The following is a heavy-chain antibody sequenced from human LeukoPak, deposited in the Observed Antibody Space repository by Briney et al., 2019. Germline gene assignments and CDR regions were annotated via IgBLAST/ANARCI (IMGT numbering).Heavy chain of an antibody. CDR1: GFTFSSYE. CDR2: ISSGGSTI. J-gene: IGHJ6*02. CDR3: ASHGDDYYFNGLDV. V-gene: IGHV3-48*03. Sequence: GGSLRLPCAASGFTFSSYEMNWVRQAPGKGLEWVSYISSGGSTIYYADSVKGRFTISRDNAKNSLYLQMNSLRAEDTAVYYCASHGDDYYFNGLDVWGQGTTVTVSS. D-gene: IGHD3-3*01.